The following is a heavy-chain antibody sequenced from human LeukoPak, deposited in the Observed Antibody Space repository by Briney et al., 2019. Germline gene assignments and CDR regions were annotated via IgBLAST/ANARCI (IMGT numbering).Heavy chain of an antibody. J-gene: IGHJ6*03. CDR1: GGSISSGGYY. V-gene: IGHV4-31*03. CDR2: IYYSGST. CDR3: AVDYGGLYYYMDV. D-gene: IGHD4-23*01. Sequence: SQTLSLTCTVSGGSISSGGYYWSWIRQHPGKGLEWIGYIYYSGSTNYNPSLKSRVTISVDTSKNQFSLKLSSVTAADTAVYYCAVDYGGLYYYMDVWGKGTTVTVSS.